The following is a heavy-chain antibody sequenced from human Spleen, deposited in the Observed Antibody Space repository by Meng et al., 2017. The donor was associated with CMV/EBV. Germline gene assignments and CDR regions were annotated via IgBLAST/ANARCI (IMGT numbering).Heavy chain of an antibody. CDR3: ASPYYGSGSYVDF. J-gene: IGHJ4*02. D-gene: IGHD3-10*01. Sequence: SETLSLTCTVSGGSISSSSYYWGWIRQPPGKGLEWIGSIYYSGSTYYNPSLKSRVTISVDTSKNQFSLKLSSVTAADTAVYYCASPYYGSGSYVDFWGQGTLVTVS. CDR2: IYYSGST. CDR1: GGSISSSSYY. V-gene: IGHV4-39*07.